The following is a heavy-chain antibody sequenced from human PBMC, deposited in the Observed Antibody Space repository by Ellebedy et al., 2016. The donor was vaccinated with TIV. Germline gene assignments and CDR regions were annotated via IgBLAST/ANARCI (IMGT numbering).Heavy chain of an antibody. CDR1: GFTFSTYG. CDR2: ISYDGSNK. J-gene: IGHJ4*02. CDR3: AKDNRWLVLEGVDY. D-gene: IGHD6-19*01. Sequence: PGGSLRLSCAASGFTFSTYGMHWVRQAPGKGLEWVAVISYDGSNKYYADSVKGRFTISRDNSKNTVHLQMNSLRPEDTAVYYCAKDNRWLVLEGVDYWGQGTLVIVSS. V-gene: IGHV3-30*18.